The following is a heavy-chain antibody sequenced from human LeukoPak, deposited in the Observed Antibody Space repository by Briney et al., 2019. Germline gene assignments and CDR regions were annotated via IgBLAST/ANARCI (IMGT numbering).Heavy chain of an antibody. CDR3: ARGLGGTGARYFDY. CDR1: GFTFSDYY. CDR2: IRNKANSYTT. D-gene: IGHD3/OR15-3a*01. V-gene: IGHV3-72*01. Sequence: GGSLRLSCAASGFTFSDYYMDWVRQAPGKGLEWVGRIRNKANSYTTEYAASVKGRFTISRDDSKSSLYLQMDSLKTEDTAVYYYARGLGGTGARYFDYWGQETLVTVSS. J-gene: IGHJ4*02.